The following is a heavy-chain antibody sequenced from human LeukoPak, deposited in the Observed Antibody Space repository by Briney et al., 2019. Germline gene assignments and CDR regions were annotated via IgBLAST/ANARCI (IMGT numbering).Heavy chain of an antibody. J-gene: IGHJ6*03. CDR3: ARGVAYYYGSGSYFRPKEEYYYYMDV. D-gene: IGHD3-10*01. Sequence: SETLSLTCAVYGGSFSGYYWSWIRQPPGKGLEWIGEINHSGSTNYNPSLKSRVTISVDTSKNQFSLKLSSVTAADTAVYYCARGVAYYYGSGSYFRPKEEYYYYMDVWGKGTTVTVSS. CDR1: GGSFSGYY. V-gene: IGHV4-34*01. CDR2: INHSGST.